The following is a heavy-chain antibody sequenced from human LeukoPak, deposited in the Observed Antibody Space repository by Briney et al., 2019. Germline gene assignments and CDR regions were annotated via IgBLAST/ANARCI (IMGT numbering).Heavy chain of an antibody. D-gene: IGHD5-12*01. CDR3: ARGVATNRYYFDY. J-gene: IGHJ4*02. V-gene: IGHV1-3*01. CDR1: GYTFSNYA. CDR2: INGGNGKT. Sequence: GASVKVSRKASGYTFSNYAIHWVRQAPGQRLEWMAWINGGNGKTKYSQTLQGRITITRDTSATTAYMELSSLRSEDTAVYSCARGVATNRYYFDYWGQGTLVTVSS.